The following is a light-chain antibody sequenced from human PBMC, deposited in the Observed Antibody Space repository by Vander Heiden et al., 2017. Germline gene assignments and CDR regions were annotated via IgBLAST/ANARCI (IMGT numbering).Light chain of an antibody. CDR2: AAS. Sequence: PPASLSATVGDRVTITCRASQSISSYLKWYQQKPRKAPKLLIYAASRLQSGVPSRFSGSGSGTDFTLTISSLQPEDFATYYCQQSYSTLWTFGQGTKVEIK. CDR3: QQSYSTLWT. J-gene: IGKJ1*01. CDR1: QSISSY. V-gene: IGKV1-39*01.